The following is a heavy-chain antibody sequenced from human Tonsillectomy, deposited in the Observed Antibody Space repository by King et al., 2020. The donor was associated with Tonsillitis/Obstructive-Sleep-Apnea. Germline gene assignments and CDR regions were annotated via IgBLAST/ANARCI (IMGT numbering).Heavy chain of an antibody. CDR2: IYPGDSDT. J-gene: IGHJ5*01. CDR3: ARGCGRGSYVDS. D-gene: IGHD5-18*01. Sequence: QLVQSGAEVKKPGESLKISCKASGYVFTNFWIGWVRQMPGKGLEWMGIIYPGDSDTRYSPSFQGQVIISADMSITTAYLKWRSLKASDTAMYYCARGCGRGSYVDSWGQGTLVTVSS. V-gene: IGHV5-51*03. CDR1: GYVFTNFW.